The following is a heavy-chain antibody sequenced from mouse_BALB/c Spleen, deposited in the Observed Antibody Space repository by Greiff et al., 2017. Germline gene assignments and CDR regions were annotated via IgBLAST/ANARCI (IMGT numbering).Heavy chain of an antibody. CDR2: ISSGGSYT. CDR3: ARHYYGSSYDYFDY. V-gene: IGHV5-6*01. Sequence: EVKVVESGGDLVKPGGSLKLSCAASGFTFSSYGMSWVRQTPDKRLEWVATISSGGSYTYYPDSVKGRFTISRDNAKNTLYLQMSSLKSEDTAMYYCARHYYGSSYDYFDYWGQGTTRTVSS. J-gene: IGHJ2*01. D-gene: IGHD1-1*01. CDR1: GFTFSSYG.